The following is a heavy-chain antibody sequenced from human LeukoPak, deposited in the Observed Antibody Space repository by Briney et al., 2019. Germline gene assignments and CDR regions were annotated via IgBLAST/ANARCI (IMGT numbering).Heavy chain of an antibody. V-gene: IGHV4-4*07. J-gene: IGHJ4*02. Sequence: PSETLSLTCTVSGGSLNYNYWSWIPHPARKGLEWIGHMYTSGRTTYNHSHASRVTMSVDTSKNQFSMKLNSVTAADTAVYYCARHIASPYYFEDWGQGALVTVSS. CDR1: GGSLNYNY. CDR2: MYTSGRT. D-gene: IGHD6-13*01. CDR3: ARHIASPYYFED.